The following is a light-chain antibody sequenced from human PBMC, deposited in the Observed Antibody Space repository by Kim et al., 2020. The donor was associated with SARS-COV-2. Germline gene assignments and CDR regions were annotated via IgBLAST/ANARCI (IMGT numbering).Light chain of an antibody. CDR1: SGYSNYK. CDR3: GADHGSGSNFLVV. J-gene: IGLJ2*01. Sequence: CTLSSGYSNYKVDWYQQRPGKGPRFVMRVGTGGIVGSKGDGIPDRFSALGSGLNRYLTIKNIQEEDESDYHCGADHGSGSNFLVVFGGGTQLTVL. V-gene: IGLV9-49*01. CDR2: VGTGGIVG.